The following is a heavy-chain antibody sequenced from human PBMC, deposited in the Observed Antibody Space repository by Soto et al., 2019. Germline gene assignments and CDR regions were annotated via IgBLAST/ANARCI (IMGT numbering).Heavy chain of an antibody. D-gene: IGHD3-10*01. CDR1: GHTFTSYD. CDR3: ARGNYGYYGMDV. Sequence: ASVKVSFKASGHTFTSYDINWVRQATGQGLEWMGWMNPNSGNTGYAQKFQGRVTMTRNTSISTAYMELSSLRSEDTAVYYCARGNYGYYGMDVWGQGTTVTVSS. J-gene: IGHJ6*02. V-gene: IGHV1-8*01. CDR2: MNPNSGNT.